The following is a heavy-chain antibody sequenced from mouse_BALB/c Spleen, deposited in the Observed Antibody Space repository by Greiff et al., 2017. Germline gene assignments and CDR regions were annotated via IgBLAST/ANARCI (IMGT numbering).Heavy chain of an antibody. CDR3: TRGSTYAMDY. J-gene: IGHJ4*01. D-gene: IGHD2-1*01. V-gene: IGHV1S22*01. Sequence: LQQPGSELVRPGASVPLSCKASGYTFTSYWMHWVKQRPGQGLEWIGNIYPGSGSTNYDEKFKSKATLTVDTSSSTAYMQLSSLTSEDSAVYYCTRGSTYAMDYWGQGTSVTVSA. CDR1: GYTFTSYW. CDR2: IYPGSGST.